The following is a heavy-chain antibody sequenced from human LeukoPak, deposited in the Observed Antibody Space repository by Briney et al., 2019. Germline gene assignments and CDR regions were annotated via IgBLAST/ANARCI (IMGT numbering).Heavy chain of an antibody. CDR1: GFTVSSNY. D-gene: IGHD3-10*01. CDR3: AKDYQNYYGSGSYWFDP. CDR2: IYSGGST. Sequence: GGSLRLSCAASGFTVSSNYMSWVRQAPGKGLERVSIIYSGGSTFYADSVKGRFTISRDNSKNTLYLQMNSLRAEDTAVYYCAKDYQNYYGSGSYWFDPWGQGTLVTVSS. V-gene: IGHV3-53*05. J-gene: IGHJ5*02.